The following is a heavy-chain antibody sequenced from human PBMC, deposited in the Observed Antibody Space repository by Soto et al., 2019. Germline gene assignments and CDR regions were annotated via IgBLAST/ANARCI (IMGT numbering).Heavy chain of an antibody. CDR1: GGTHSGYY. CDR3: GRVVIKMAIQAIDS. J-gene: IGHJ4*02. Sequence: PSDTLSLTFAVYGGTHSGYYWTWIRQPPRKGLEWRGAFNTGGTTTYRTSVKRRLTISRYKSKKQVSLEMTYVTAADTAVYYCGRVVIKMAIQAIDSWGPGTLVTVSS. V-gene: IGHV4-34*01. CDR2: FNTGGTT.